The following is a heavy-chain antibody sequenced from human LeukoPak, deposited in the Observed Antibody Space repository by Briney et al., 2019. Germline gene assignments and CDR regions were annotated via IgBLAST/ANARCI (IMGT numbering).Heavy chain of an antibody. D-gene: IGHD3-22*01. V-gene: IGHV3-15*01. Sequence: GGSLRLSCAASGLTFSNAWMSWVRQAPGKGLEWVGRIKRKSDGGTKDYAAHVKGRLTISRDDSKNTLYLQMNSLKSEDTAVYYCTTELDIRPNHYWGQGTLITVSS. CDR3: TTELDIRPNHY. CDR1: GLTFSNAW. CDR2: IKRKSDGGTK. J-gene: IGHJ4*02.